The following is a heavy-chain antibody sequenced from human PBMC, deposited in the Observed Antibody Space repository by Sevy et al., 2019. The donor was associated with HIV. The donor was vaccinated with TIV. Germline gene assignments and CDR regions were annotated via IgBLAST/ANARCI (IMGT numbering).Heavy chain of an antibody. D-gene: IGHD6-13*01. CDR3: ATHAGIAAAGRVFDY. V-gene: IGHV3-72*01. CDR1: GFTFSDHY. Sequence: GGSLRLSCAASGFTFSDHYMEWVRQAPGKGLEWVGRTRNKADSYTTEYAAPVKGRFTISRDDTKNSLYLQMNSLKTEGTAVYYCATHAGIAAAGRVFDYSGQGTLVTVSS. CDR2: TRNKADSYTT. J-gene: IGHJ4*02.